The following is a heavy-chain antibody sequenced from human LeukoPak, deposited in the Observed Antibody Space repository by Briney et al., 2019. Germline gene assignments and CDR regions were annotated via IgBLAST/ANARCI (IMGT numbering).Heavy chain of an antibody. Sequence: GGSLRLSCAVSGFTVSSHYITWVRQAPGKGLEWVSLIYSGGAIYHADSVRGRFTLSRDNSKNTVYLQINSLRVEDTAMYYCANVGAFNIWGQGTMVTVSS. CDR1: GFTVSSHY. CDR3: ANVGAFNI. V-gene: IGHV3-66*01. CDR2: IYSGGAI. J-gene: IGHJ3*02.